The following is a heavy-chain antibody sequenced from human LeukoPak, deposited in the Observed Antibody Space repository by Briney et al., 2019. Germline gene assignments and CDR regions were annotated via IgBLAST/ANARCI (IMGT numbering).Heavy chain of an antibody. CDR3: AREGELLGAFDI. J-gene: IGHJ3*02. CDR1: GYIFISYY. Sequence: GASVKVSCKXSGYIFISYYMHWVRQAPGQGLEWMGIINCAGGSTRYAQKFQGRVTMTRDTSTSTVYMELSSLRSEDAAVYYCAREGELLGAFDIWGQGTMVTVSS. V-gene: IGHV1-46*01. D-gene: IGHD1-7*01. CDR2: INCAGGST.